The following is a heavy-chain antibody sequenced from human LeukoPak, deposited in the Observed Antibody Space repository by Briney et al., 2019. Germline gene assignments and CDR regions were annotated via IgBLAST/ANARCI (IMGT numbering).Heavy chain of an antibody. Sequence: TSQTLSLTCTVSGGSISSGGYYWSWIRQPPRKGLEWIGYIYYSGSTYYNPSLKSRVTISVDTSKNQFSLKLSSVTAADTAVYYCARDGTVATNWFDRWGQGTLVTVSS. CDR1: GGSISSGGYY. CDR3: ARDGTVATNWFDR. V-gene: IGHV4-31*03. CDR2: IYYSGST. D-gene: IGHD5-12*01. J-gene: IGHJ5*02.